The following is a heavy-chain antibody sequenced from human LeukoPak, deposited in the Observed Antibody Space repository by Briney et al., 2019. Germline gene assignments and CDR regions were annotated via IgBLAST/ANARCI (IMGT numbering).Heavy chain of an antibody. V-gene: IGHV3-7*01. D-gene: IGHD2-15*01. CDR2: IKQDGSEK. Sequence: GGSLRLSCAASGFTFSSYWMSWVRQAPGQGLEWVANIKQDGSEKYYVDSAKGRFTISRDNAKNSLYLQMNSLRAEDTAVYYCARPPSAYYYYMDVWGKGTTVTVSS. CDR3: ARPPSAYYYYMDV. CDR1: GFTFSSYW. J-gene: IGHJ6*03.